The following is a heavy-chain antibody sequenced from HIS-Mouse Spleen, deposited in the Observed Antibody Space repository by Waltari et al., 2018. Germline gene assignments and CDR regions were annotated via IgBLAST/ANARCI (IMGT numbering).Heavy chain of an antibody. V-gene: IGHV4-39*07. J-gene: IGHJ3*02. D-gene: IGHD5-12*01. CDR2: IYYSGST. CDR1: GGSISSSSYY. CDR3: ARDGYSGYGHDAFDI. Sequence: QLQLQESGPGLVKPSETLSLTGTVSGGSISSSSYYRGWIGQPPGKGLEWIGSIYYSGSTYYNPSLKSRVTISVDTSKNQFSLKLSSVTAADTAVYYCARDGYSGYGHDAFDIWGQGTMVTVSS.